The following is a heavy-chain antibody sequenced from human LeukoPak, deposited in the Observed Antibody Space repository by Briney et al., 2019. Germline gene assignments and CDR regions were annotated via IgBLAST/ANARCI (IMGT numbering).Heavy chain of an antibody. V-gene: IGHV4-4*08. CDR1: GASIFSYY. CDR3: ARRAYYDSSGYNPTAGYFDL. Sequence: SETLSLTCTVSGASIFSYYWNWIRQSPGKGLEWIGFIYSNGITSYNPSLRSRGSISIATPRNQFSLRLTSVTAADTAIYYCARRAYYDSSGYNPTAGYFDLWGRGTLVTVSS. J-gene: IGHJ2*01. D-gene: IGHD3-22*01. CDR2: IYSNGIT.